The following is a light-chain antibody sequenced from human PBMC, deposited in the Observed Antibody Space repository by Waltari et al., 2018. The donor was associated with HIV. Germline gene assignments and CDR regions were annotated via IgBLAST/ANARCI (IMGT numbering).Light chain of an antibody. CDR1: SSDVGGYNY. Sequence: QSALTQPPSASGSPGQSVTISCTGTSSDVGGYNYVSWYQQLPGGAHKRMIYDVTKRPSRVPDRFSGSKSGNTASLTVSGLQAEDEADYCCSSYSGSNTLVFGGGTKLTVL. J-gene: IGLJ2*01. CDR3: SSYSGSNTLV. CDR2: DVT. V-gene: IGLV2-8*01.